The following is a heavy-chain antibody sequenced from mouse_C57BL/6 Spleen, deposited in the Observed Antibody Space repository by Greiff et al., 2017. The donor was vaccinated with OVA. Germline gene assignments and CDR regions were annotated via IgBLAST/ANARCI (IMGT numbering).Heavy chain of an antibody. CDR3: ARRGAYGNYHDY. D-gene: IGHD2-1*01. V-gene: IGHV5-4*03. Sequence: EVQRVESGGGLVKPGGSLKLSCAASGFTFSSYAMSWVRQTPEKRLEWVATISDGGSYTYYPDNVKGRFTISRDNAKNNLYLQMSHLKSEDTAMYYCARRGAYGNYHDYWGQGTTLTVSS. CDR2: ISDGGSYT. J-gene: IGHJ2*01. CDR1: GFTFSSYA.